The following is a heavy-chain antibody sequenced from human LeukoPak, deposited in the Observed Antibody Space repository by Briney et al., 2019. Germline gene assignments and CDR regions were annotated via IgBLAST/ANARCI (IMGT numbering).Heavy chain of an antibody. Sequence: SETLSLTCTVSGYSISSGYYWGWIRQPPGKGLEWIGSIYHSGSTYYNPSLKSRVTISVDTSKNQFSLKLSSVTAADTAVYYCARDRPYVKPYHWFDPWGQGTLVTVSS. CDR2: IYHSGST. D-gene: IGHD3-16*01. CDR1: GYSISSGYY. J-gene: IGHJ5*02. CDR3: ARDRPYVKPYHWFDP. V-gene: IGHV4-38-2*02.